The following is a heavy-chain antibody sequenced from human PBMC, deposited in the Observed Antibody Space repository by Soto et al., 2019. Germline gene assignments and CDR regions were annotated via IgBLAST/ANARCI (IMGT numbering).Heavy chain of an antibody. V-gene: IGHV4-39*02. J-gene: IGHJ4*02. Sequence: SETLSLTCTVSGGSISSSSYYWGWIRQPPGKGLEWIGIIYYSGSTYYNPSLRSRVTISVDTSKNHFSLKLSSVTAADTAVYYCASAKYYYDSSGYPSQYFDYWGQGTLVTVSS. CDR3: ASAKYYYDSSGYPSQYFDY. CDR1: GGSISSSSYY. D-gene: IGHD3-22*01. CDR2: IYYSGST.